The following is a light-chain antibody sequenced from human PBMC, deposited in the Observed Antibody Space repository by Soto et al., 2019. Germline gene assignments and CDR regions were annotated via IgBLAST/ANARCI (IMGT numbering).Light chain of an antibody. CDR3: QQYVRSPWT. CDR1: QSVSSTY. Sequence: EIVLTQSPGTLSLSPGERATLSCRASQSVSSTYLAWYQQKPGQAPRLLIDGASSRATGIPDMFSGSGSGTDFTLTISRLEPEDFAVYYYQQYVRSPWTFGQGTKVEIK. V-gene: IGKV3-20*01. J-gene: IGKJ1*01. CDR2: GAS.